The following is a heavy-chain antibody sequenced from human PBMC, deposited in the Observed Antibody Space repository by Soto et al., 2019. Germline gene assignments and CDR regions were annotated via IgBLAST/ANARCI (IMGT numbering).Heavy chain of an antibody. D-gene: IGHD6-19*01. CDR1: GVTFSSYS. CDR3: AREQWLVGPYDYDGIDV. V-gene: IGHV3-48*02. Sequence: GGSLRLSCAASGVTFSSYSMNWVRLAPGKGLEWVSYISSSSSTIYYADSVKGRFTISRDNAKNSLYLQMNSLRDEDTAVYYCAREQWLVGPYDYDGIDVWGQGTTVTVSS. CDR2: ISSSSSTI. J-gene: IGHJ6*02.